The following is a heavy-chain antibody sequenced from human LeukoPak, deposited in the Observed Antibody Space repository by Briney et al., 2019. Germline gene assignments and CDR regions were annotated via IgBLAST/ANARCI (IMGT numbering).Heavy chain of an antibody. D-gene: IGHD3-22*01. CDR3: AKTAYYYDSSGHRYFDY. CDR2: ISGGGGST. J-gene: IGHJ4*02. Sequence: GGSLRLSCAASGFTFSSYGMSWVRQAPGKGLEWVSAISGGGGSTYYADSVKGRFTISRDNSKNTLYLQMKSLRAEDTAIYYCAKTAYYYDSSGHRYFDYWGQGTLVTVSS. V-gene: IGHV3-23*01. CDR1: GFTFSSYG.